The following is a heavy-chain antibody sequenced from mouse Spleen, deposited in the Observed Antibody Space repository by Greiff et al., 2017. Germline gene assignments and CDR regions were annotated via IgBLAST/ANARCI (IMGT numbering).Heavy chain of an antibody. Sequence: QVQLQQPGAELVMPGASVKLSCKASGYTFTSYWMHWVKQRPGQGLEWIGEIDPSDSYTNYNQKFKGKATLTVDKSSSTAYMQLSSLTSEDSAVYYCARRGPTRYSYYSYDVDYAMDYWGQGTSVTVSS. CDR1: GYTFTSYW. V-gene: IGHV1-69*01. CDR2: IDPSDSYT. D-gene: IGHD2-12*01. CDR3: ARRGPTRYSYYSYDVDYAMDY. J-gene: IGHJ4*01.